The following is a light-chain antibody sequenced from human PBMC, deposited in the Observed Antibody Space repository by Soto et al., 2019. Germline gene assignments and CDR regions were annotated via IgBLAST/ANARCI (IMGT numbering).Light chain of an antibody. Sequence: QPVLTQPPSASASLGASVTLTCTLSSGYSNYKVDWYQQRPGKGPRFVMRVGTGGIVGSKGDGIPDRFSVLGSGLNRYLTIKNIQEEDESDYHCGADHGSGSNFLSVVFGGGTKLTVL. J-gene: IGLJ2*01. V-gene: IGLV9-49*01. CDR3: GADHGSGSNFLSVV. CDR1: SGYSNYK. CDR2: VGTGGIVG.